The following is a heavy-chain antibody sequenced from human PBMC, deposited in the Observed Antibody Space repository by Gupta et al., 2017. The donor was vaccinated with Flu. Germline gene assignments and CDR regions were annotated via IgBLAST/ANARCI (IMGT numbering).Heavy chain of an antibody. CDR1: GFSLGNARMG. J-gene: IGHJ4*02. Sequence: QVTLKESGPVLVKPTETLTLTCTVSGFSLGNARMGVSWMRQPPGKALEWLAHIFSNDEKSYSTSLKSRLTISKDTSKSQVVLTMTNMDPVDTATYYCARIYYDFWSGYYLGPYFDYWGQGTLVTVSS. V-gene: IGHV2-26*01. CDR3: ARIYYDFWSGYYLGPYFDY. CDR2: IFSNDEK. D-gene: IGHD3-3*01.